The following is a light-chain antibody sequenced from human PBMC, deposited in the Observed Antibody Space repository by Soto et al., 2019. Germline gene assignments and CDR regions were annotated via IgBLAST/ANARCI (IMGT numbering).Light chain of an antibody. CDR2: EVT. Sequence: QSALTQPASVSGSPGQSITISCTGTSSDVGGYNYVSWYQQHPCKAPKLIIYEVTNRPSGVSNRFSGSKSDSTASLTIAGLQSEDEAEYYCSSFTSSSTRVFGTGTKLTVL. CDR1: SSDVGGYNY. V-gene: IGLV2-14*03. CDR3: SSFTSSSTRV. J-gene: IGLJ1*01.